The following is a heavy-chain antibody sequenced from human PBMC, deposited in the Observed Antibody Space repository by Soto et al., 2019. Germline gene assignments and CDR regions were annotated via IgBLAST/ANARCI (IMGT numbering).Heavy chain of an antibody. CDR2: ISGSGGST. CDR1: GFTFSSYA. D-gene: IGHD3-3*01. Sequence: GGSLRLSCAASGFTFSSYAMSWVRQAPGKGLEWVSVISGSGGSTYYADSVKGRFTISRDNSKKTVYLQMNSLRAEDTAVYYCAKSAGDFWSGYYYYYYMDVWGKGTTVTVSS. CDR3: AKSAGDFWSGYYYYYYMDV. J-gene: IGHJ6*03. V-gene: IGHV3-23*01.